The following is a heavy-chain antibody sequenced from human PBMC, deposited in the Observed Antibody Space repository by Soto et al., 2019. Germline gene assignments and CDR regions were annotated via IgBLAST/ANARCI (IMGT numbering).Heavy chain of an antibody. Sequence: QAQLVQSGAEVRKPGASIKVSCGTSGYTFADYILHWVRLAPGQGLERMGWINPANGNTRYSKKLQGRLTITTDTPAGTAYIALSSLTPEDSAVYYCARDSLDIASLRYLAAFDNWGQGPLVTVSS. CDR3: ARDSLDIASLRYLAAFDN. V-gene: IGHV1-3*01. D-gene: IGHD3-9*01. J-gene: IGHJ3*02. CDR1: GYTFADYI. CDR2: INPANGNT.